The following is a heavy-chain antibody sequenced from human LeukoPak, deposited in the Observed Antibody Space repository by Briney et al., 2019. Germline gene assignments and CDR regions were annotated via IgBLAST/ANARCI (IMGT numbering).Heavy chain of an antibody. J-gene: IGHJ5*02. CDR3: ARRYYGSGSYYNWFDP. D-gene: IGHD3-10*01. Sequence: GGSLKISCKGSGYSFTSYWIGWVRQMPGKGLEWMGTIYPGDSDTRYSPSFQGQVTIPADKSISTAYLQWSSLKASDTAMYYCARRYYGSGSYYNWFDPWGQGTLVTVSS. V-gene: IGHV5-51*01. CDR1: GYSFTSYW. CDR2: IYPGDSDT.